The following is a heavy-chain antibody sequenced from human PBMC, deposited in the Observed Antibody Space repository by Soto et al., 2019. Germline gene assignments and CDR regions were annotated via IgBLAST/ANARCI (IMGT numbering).Heavy chain of an antibody. CDR1: GFIFRDWF. Sequence: GGPLRLSCAASGFIFRDWFISWIRQAPGKGVEWMAVISYDGSNKSFSGSVQGRFTISRDNSKNTLYLKMNSMRAEDSAVYYCAKDKWEILNSLFDYWCQGSLVTGSS. V-gene: IGHV3-30*18. CDR3: AKDKWEILNSLFDY. J-gene: IGHJ4*02. CDR2: ISYDGSNK. D-gene: IGHD1-26*01.